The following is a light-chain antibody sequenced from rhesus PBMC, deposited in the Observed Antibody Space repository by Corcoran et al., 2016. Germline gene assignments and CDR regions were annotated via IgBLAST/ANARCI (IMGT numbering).Light chain of an antibody. J-gene: IGKJ4*01. CDR3: QQYYGLPT. CDR1: QGIASY. V-gene: IGKV1-25*01. CDR2: FAP. Sequence: DIQMTQSPSSVSASVGDRVTITCRASQGIASYLAWYQQKPVKAPNLLIFFAPTVQSGVPSRLSGSGSGTEFILTLSSLQPEDFATYFCQQYYGLPTFGGGTKVEIQ.